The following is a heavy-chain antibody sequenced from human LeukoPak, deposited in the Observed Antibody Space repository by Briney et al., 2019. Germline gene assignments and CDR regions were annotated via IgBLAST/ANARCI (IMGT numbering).Heavy chain of an antibody. J-gene: IGHJ5*02. CDR2: IWYDGSKA. CDR3: AKDRVRMRVDWFDP. V-gene: IGHV3-33*06. D-gene: IGHD1-1*01. CDR1: GFTFSGYG. Sequence: GKSLRLSCAASGFTFSGYGMHWVRQAPGKGLEWVAAIWYDGSKASYADSVKGRFTISRDNSKNTLYLQMNSLRAEDTAVYYCAKDRVRMRVDWFDPWGQGTLVTVSS.